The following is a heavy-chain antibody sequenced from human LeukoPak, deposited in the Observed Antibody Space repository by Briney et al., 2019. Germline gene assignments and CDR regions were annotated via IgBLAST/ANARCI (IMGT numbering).Heavy chain of an antibody. CDR1: GFTFSTYA. CDR3: AKSGGLSGSGRLAMDV. V-gene: IGHV3-23*01. D-gene: IGHD3-10*01. J-gene: IGHJ6*02. CDR2: ISGSGGST. Sequence: GGSPRLSCAASGFTFSTYAMSWVRLAPGKGLEWVSGISGSGGSTYYADSAKGRFTSSRDNSNNTLYVQMNSLRVEDTAVYYCAKSGGLSGSGRLAMDVWGQGTMVTVSS.